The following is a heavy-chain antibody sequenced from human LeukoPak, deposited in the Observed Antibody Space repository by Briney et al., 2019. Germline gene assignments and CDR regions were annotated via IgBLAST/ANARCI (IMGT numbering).Heavy chain of an antibody. CDR1: GFSLSDYW. CDR2: ITSDGSTT. J-gene: IGHJ5*02. Sequence: PGGSLRLSCVGSGFSLSDYWMHWVRQTPGKGLMWVSRITSDGSTTWYADSVKGRFTVSRDNAKNTLYLQMNSLRAEDTAVYYCARDGTAAFDPWGQGTLVTVSS. CDR3: ARDGTAAFDP. D-gene: IGHD6-13*01. V-gene: IGHV3-74*01.